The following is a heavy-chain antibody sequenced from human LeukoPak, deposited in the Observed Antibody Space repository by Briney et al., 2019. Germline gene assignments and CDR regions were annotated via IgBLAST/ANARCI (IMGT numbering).Heavy chain of an antibody. CDR2: INDVSGDI. V-gene: IGHV3-21*05. CDR3: ARDTFQPGRIDC. J-gene: IGHJ4*02. CDR1: EFIFSLYA. Sequence: GGSLRLSCAASEFIFSLYAMNWVRQALGKGLEWVSYINDVSGDIHYADSVRGRFTISRDNAKNTLYLQMNSLRAEDTAVYYCARDTFQPGRIDCWGQGTLVIVSS. D-gene: IGHD1-14*01.